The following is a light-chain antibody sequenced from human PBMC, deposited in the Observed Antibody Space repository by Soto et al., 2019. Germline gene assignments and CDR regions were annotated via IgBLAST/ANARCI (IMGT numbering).Light chain of an antibody. J-gene: IGLJ1*01. CDR1: SGDVGGYNY. CDR3: SSYTCTNGYV. V-gene: IGLV2-8*01. CDR2: EVS. Sequence: SVLTQPPSASGSPGQSVTISCTGTSGDVGGYNYVSWYQQHPGKAPKPMIYEVSKRPSGVPDRFSGSKSGNTASLTVSGLQAEDEADYYCSSYTCTNGYVFGSATTVTVL.